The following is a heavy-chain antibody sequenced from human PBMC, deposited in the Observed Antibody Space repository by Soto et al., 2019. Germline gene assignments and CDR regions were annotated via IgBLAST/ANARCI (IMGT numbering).Heavy chain of an antibody. J-gene: IGHJ4*02. CDR2: INSDGSST. CDR3: ARRGVVVKAPFDY. V-gene: IGHV3-74*01. Sequence: GGSLRLSCAASGFTFSSYWMHWVRQAPGKGLVCVSRINSDGSSTSYADSVKGRFTISRDNAKNTLYLQMNSLRAEDTAVYYCARRGVVVKAPFDYWGQGTLVTVSS. D-gene: IGHD3-3*01. CDR1: GFTFSSYW.